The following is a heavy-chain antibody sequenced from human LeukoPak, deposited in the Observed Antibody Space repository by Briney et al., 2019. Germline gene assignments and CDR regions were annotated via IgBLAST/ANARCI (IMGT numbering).Heavy chain of an antibody. V-gene: IGHV3-30*04. Sequence: GALRLSCAASGFTFSSYAMHWVRQAPGKGLEWVAVISYDGSNKYYADSVKGRFTISRDNSKNTLYLQMNSLRAEDTAVYYCAKILGSPGIVDYWGQGTLVTVSS. CDR1: GFTFSSYA. J-gene: IGHJ4*02. CDR3: AKILGSPGIVDY. CDR2: ISYDGSNK. D-gene: IGHD1-26*01.